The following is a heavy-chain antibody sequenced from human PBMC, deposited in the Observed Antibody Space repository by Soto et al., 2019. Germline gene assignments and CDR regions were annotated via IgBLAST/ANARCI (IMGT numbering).Heavy chain of an antibody. Sequence: GGSLRLSCVASGFSFSNHGMHWVRQAPGKGLEWVAVISYDGSNKDYVDSVKGRFTISRDNSKNTLYLQMNSLRAENTAVYYCAKDPRIGIAVAGVFDYWGQGTLVTVS. D-gene: IGHD6-19*01. J-gene: IGHJ4*02. CDR3: AKDPRIGIAVAGVFDY. CDR1: GFSFSNHG. V-gene: IGHV3-30*18. CDR2: ISYDGSNK.